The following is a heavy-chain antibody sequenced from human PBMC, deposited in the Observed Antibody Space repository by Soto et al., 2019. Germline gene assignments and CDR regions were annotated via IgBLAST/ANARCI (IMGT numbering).Heavy chain of an antibody. J-gene: IGHJ6*02. Sequence: EASVKVSCKASGGTFSSYAISWVRQAPGQGLEWMGGIIPIFGTANYAQKFQGRVTITADESTSTAYMQLSSLRSEDTAVYYCAKAIDQCLLRQTSGYYGMDVWGQGTTVTVSS. V-gene: IGHV1-69*13. CDR2: IIPIFGTA. CDR3: AKAIDQCLLRQTSGYYGMDV. D-gene: IGHD1-26*01. CDR1: GGTFSSYA.